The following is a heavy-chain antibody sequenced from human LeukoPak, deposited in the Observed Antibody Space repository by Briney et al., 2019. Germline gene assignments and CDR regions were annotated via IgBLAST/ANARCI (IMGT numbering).Heavy chain of an antibody. CDR2: VSPDGHTK. CDR3: VRQDCSGGSCYLDY. CDR1: GLIFRAYG. D-gene: IGHD2-15*01. J-gene: IGHJ4*02. Sequence: GRSLRLSCVVSGLIFRAYGMHWVRQAPGKGLEWVAVVSPDGHTKFYADSVRGRFTISRDPSKDTLYLQMNSLRTEDTAVYYCVRQDCSGGSCYLDYWGQGTLVTVSS. V-gene: IGHV3-30*03.